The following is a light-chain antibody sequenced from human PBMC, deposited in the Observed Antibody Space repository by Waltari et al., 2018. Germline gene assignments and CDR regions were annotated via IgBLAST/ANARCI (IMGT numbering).Light chain of an antibody. J-gene: IGLJ3*02. Sequence: QSVLTQPPSASGTPGQRVTIACSGGRSNIGTNTVSWYHHLPGTAPKLLIYSFNQRPSGFPARFAGSKSGTSASLVISGLQSEDEADYYCAAWDDSLNGVVFGGVTKVTVL. CDR1: RSNIGTNT. CDR3: AAWDDSLNGVV. CDR2: SFN. V-gene: IGLV1-44*01.